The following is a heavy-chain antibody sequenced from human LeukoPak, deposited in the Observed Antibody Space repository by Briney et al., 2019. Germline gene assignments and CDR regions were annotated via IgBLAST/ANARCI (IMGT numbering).Heavy chain of an antibody. D-gene: IGHD3-10*01. CDR2: IYYSGST. CDR1: GASISNYY. Sequence: SETLSLTCTVSGASISNYYWSWIRQPPGKGLEWIGYIYYSGSTNYNPSRKSRVTISLATSKNQFSLKLSSVTAADTAVYYCARRLLWFGELRELWFDPWGQGTLVTVSS. J-gene: IGHJ5*02. V-gene: IGHV4-59*08. CDR3: ARRLLWFGELRELWFDP.